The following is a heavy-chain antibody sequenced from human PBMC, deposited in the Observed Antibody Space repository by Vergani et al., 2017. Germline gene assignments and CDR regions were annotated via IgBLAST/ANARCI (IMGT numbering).Heavy chain of an antibody. CDR1: GFTFDDYA. Sequence: EVQLVESGGVVVQPGGSLRLSCAASGFTFDDYAMHWVRQAPGKGLEWVSGISWNSGSIGYADSVKGRFTISRDNAKNSLYLQMNSLRAEDTALYYCAKGLSGSYYLFDYWGQGTLVTVSS. J-gene: IGHJ4*02. V-gene: IGHV3-9*01. CDR3: AKGLSGSYYLFDY. D-gene: IGHD1-26*01. CDR2: ISWNSGSI.